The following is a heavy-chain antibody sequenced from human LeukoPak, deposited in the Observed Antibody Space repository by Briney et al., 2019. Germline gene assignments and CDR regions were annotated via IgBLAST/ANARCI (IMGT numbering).Heavy chain of an antibody. J-gene: IGHJ6*02. V-gene: IGHV3-48*04. CDR3: ARDRGPVYYYGMDV. Sequence: GGSLRLSCAASGFTFSSHSMNWVRQAPGKGLEWVSYISSSGSTIYYADSVKGRFTISRDNAKNSLYLQMNSLRAEDTAVYYCARDRGPVYYYGMDVWGQGTTVTVSS. CDR1: GFTFSSHS. CDR2: ISSSGSTI. D-gene: IGHD3-10*01.